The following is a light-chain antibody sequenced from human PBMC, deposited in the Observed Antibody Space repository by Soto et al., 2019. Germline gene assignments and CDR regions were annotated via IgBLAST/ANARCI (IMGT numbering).Light chain of an antibody. Sequence: DIQMTQSPSTLSASVGDRVTITCRASQSISSWLAWYQQKAGKAPKLLIYKASSLESGVPSRFSGSGSGTEFTLTISILQPDDFATYYCQQYNSYSWTFGQGTKVEIK. CDR3: QQYNSYSWT. CDR2: KAS. J-gene: IGKJ1*01. V-gene: IGKV1-5*03. CDR1: QSISSW.